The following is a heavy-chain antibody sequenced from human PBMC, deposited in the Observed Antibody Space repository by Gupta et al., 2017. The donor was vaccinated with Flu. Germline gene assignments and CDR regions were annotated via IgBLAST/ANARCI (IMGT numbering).Heavy chain of an antibody. J-gene: IGHJ4*02. CDR1: GGSISSYY. CDR2: IYYSGST. CDR3: ARGGGRGGWLGFDY. Sequence: QVQLQESGPGLVKPSETLSLTCTVSGGSISSYYWSWIRQPPGKGLEWIGYIYYSGSTNYNPSLKSRVTISVDTSKNQFSRKLSSWTAADTAVYYCARGGGRGGWLGFDYWGQGTLVTVSS. D-gene: IGHD6-19*01. V-gene: IGHV4-59*01.